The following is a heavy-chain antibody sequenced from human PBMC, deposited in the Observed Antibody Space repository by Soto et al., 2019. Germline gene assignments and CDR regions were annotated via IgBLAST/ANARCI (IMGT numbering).Heavy chain of an antibody. D-gene: IGHD5-12*01. J-gene: IGHJ4*02. CDR3: AKDSAYRGYDAGGIFAS. CDR2: ISWNSGSI. V-gene: IGHV3-9*01. CDR1: GFTFDDYA. Sequence: EVQLVESGGGLVQPGRSLRLSCAASGFTFDDYAMHWVRQAPGKGLEWVSGISWNSGSIGYADSVKGRFTISRDNAQDSLYLQLNSPRAEDTALYYCAKDSAYRGYDAGGIFASWGQGTLVTVSS.